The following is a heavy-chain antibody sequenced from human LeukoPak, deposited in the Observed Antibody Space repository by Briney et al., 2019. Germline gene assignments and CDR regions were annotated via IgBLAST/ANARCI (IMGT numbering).Heavy chain of an antibody. CDR2: ISGSGDRT. CDR1: GFIFSNYA. Sequence: PGGSLRLSCAASGFIFSNYAMSWVRQAPGKGLEWVAGISGSGDRTYHADSVKGRFTISRDNSKNTLYLQMNSLRAEDTALYYCATFPPDNWLDSWGQGILVTVSS. J-gene: IGHJ5*01. D-gene: IGHD2/OR15-2a*01. CDR3: ATFPPDNWLDS. V-gene: IGHV3-23*01.